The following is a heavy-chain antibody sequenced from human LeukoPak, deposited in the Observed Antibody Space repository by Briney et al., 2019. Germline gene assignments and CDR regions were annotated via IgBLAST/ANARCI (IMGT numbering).Heavy chain of an antibody. CDR1: GGSISSGDYY. CDR3: ARETYYYDSSGGY. V-gene: IGHV4-30-4*01. Sequence: SETMSLTCTVSGGSISSGDYYWSWIRQPPGKGLEWIGYIYYSGSTYYNPSLKSRVTISVDTSTNQFSLKLSSVTAADTAVYYCARETYYYDSSGGYWGQGTLVTVSS. D-gene: IGHD3-22*01. J-gene: IGHJ4*02. CDR2: IYYSGST.